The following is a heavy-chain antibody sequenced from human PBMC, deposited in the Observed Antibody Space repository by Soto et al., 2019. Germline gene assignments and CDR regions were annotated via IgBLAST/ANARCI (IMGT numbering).Heavy chain of an antibody. J-gene: IGHJ4*02. CDR3: AKIATVTTYPYYFDY. D-gene: IGHD4-17*01. CDR1: GFTFSSYA. Sequence: GGSLRLSCAASGFTFSSYAMSWVRQAPGKGLEWVSAISGSGGSTYYADSVKGRFTISRDNSKNTLYLQMNSLRAEDTAVYYCAKIATVTTYPYYFDYWGQGTLVTVFS. CDR2: ISGSGGST. V-gene: IGHV3-23*01.